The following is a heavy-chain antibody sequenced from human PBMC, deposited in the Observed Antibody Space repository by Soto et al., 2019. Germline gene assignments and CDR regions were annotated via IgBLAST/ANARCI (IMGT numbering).Heavy chain of an antibody. CDR2: ISAYNGNT. Sequence: ASVKVSCKASGYTFTSYGISWVRQAPGQGPEWMGWISAYNGNTNYAQKLQGRVTMTTDTSTSTAYMELRSLRSDDTAVYYCASQRGYSGYDTAFDIWGQGTMVTVS. J-gene: IGHJ3*02. CDR1: GYTFTSYG. D-gene: IGHD5-12*01. V-gene: IGHV1-18*01. CDR3: ASQRGYSGYDTAFDI.